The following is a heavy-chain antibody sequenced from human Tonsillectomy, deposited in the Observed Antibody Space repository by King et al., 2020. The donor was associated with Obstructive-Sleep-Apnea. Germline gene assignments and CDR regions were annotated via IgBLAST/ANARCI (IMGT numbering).Heavy chain of an antibody. CDR3: ARGGYGDYFDN. D-gene: IGHD4-17*01. V-gene: IGHV3-74*01. J-gene: IGHJ4*02. CDR1: GFTFSSYW. Sequence: VQLVESGGGLVQPGGSLRLSCAASGFTFSSYWMHWVRQAPGKGLVWVSRINADGSSRSYADSVKGRFTISRDNAKNTLYLKMNSLRGEDTAVYYCARGGYGDYFDNWGQGTLGTVSS. CDR2: INADGSSR.